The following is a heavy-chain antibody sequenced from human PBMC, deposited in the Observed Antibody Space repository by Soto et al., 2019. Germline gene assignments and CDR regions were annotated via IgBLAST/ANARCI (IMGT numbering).Heavy chain of an antibody. J-gene: IGHJ6*02. Sequence: EVQLVESGGGLVQPGGSLRLSCAASGFTFSSYSMNWVRQAPGKGLEWVSSISSSSSYIYYADSVKGRFTISRDNAKNSLYLQMNSLRAEDTAVYYCARDSRYYDFWSGHNYYGMDVWGQGTTVTVSS. V-gene: IGHV3-21*01. CDR2: ISSSSSYI. CDR3: ARDSRYYDFWSGHNYYGMDV. D-gene: IGHD3-3*01. CDR1: GFTFSSYS.